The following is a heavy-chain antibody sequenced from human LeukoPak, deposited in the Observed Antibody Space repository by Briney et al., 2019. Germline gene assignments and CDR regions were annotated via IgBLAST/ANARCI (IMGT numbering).Heavy chain of an antibody. CDR1: GFTFSSHS. CDR3: ARAKAEYQLLYASYFDY. Sequence: GGSLRLSCAASGFTFSSHSMNWVRQAPGKGLEWVSSISSSSSYIYYADSVKGRFTISRDNAKNSLYLQMNSLRAEDTAVYYCARAKAEYQLLYASYFDYWGQGTLVTVSS. J-gene: IGHJ4*02. V-gene: IGHV3-21*01. D-gene: IGHD2-2*02. CDR2: ISSSSSYI.